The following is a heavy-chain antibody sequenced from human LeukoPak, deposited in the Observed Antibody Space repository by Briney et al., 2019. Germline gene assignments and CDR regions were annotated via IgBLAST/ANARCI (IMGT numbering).Heavy chain of an antibody. CDR1: GGSMSGFY. V-gene: IGHV4-59*01. Sequence: SETLSLTCTVSGGSMSGFYWSWIRQPPGKGLEGIGYIYYSGSTNYNPSLQSRVTISVDTSKNQFSLNLSSVTAADTAVYYCATNAARPWGIFDYWGQGTLVTVSS. D-gene: IGHD6-6*01. CDR2: IYYSGST. J-gene: IGHJ4*02. CDR3: ATNAARPWGIFDY.